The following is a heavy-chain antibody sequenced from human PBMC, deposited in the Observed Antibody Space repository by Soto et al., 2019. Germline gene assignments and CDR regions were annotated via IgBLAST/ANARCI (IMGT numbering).Heavy chain of an antibody. J-gene: IGHJ4*02. CDR1: GFTFTSSA. CDR2: IAVGSGYT. CDR3: AADATAWQQMVPSDY. V-gene: IGHV1-58*01. D-gene: IGHD2-8*01. Sequence: QMQLKQSGPEVKKPGTSVKVSCKASGFTFTSSAFQWVRQARGQRLEWIGWIAVGSGYTNYAQRFQDRVTLTRDMSTATTYMELSRLTSEDTAIYYCAADATAWQQMVPSDYWGQGTLVTVSS.